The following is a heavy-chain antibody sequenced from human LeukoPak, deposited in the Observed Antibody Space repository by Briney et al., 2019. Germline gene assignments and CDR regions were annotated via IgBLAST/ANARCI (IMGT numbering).Heavy chain of an antibody. V-gene: IGHV3-30-3*01. Sequence: GGSLRLSCAASGFTFSSYAMHWVRQAPGKGLEWVAVISYDGSNKYYADSVKGRFTISRDNSKNTLYLQMNSLRAEDTAVYYCAIAYDILSEVDYWGQGTLVTVPS. CDR1: GFTFSSYA. CDR3: AIAYDILSEVDY. CDR2: ISYDGSNK. D-gene: IGHD3-9*01. J-gene: IGHJ4*02.